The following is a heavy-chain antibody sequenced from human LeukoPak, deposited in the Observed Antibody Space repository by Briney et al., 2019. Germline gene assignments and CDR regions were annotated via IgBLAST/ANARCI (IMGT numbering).Heavy chain of an antibody. J-gene: IGHJ4*02. D-gene: IGHD4-17*01. V-gene: IGHV3-33*06. Sequence: GGSLRLSCAASGFTFSSYGMHWVRQAPGKGLEWVAVIWYDGSNKYYAGSVKGRFTISRDNSKNTLYLQMNSLRAEDTAVYYCAKDPQNYGDYVDGLFDYWGQGTLVTVSS. CDR3: AKDPQNYGDYVDGLFDY. CDR2: IWYDGSNK. CDR1: GFTFSSYG.